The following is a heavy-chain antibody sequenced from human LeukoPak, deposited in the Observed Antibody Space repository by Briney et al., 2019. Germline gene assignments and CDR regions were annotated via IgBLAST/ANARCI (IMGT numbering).Heavy chain of an antibody. CDR1: GYTFTRYY. CDR3: ARVDPREVTVTTMDC. Sequence: GASVKVSCKASGYTFTRYYMHWVRQAPGQGLEWMGIINPSGGSTSYAQKFQGRVTMTRDMSTSTVYMELSSLRSEDTAVYYCARVDPREVTVTTMDCWGQGTLATVSS. V-gene: IGHV1-46*01. D-gene: IGHD4-17*01. CDR2: INPSGGST. J-gene: IGHJ4*02.